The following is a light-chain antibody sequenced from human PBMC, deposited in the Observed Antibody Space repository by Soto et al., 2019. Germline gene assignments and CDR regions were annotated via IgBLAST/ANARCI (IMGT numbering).Light chain of an antibody. CDR3: QQYSSSPIT. CDR2: ATS. Sequence: EIVLTQSPATLSLSPGERATLSCRASQSVSSYLAWYQQKPVQAPRLLIYATSSRATGIPDRFSGSGSGTDFTLTISRLEPEDFAVYYCQQYSSSPITFGQGTRLEIK. V-gene: IGKV3-20*01. J-gene: IGKJ5*01. CDR1: QSVSSY.